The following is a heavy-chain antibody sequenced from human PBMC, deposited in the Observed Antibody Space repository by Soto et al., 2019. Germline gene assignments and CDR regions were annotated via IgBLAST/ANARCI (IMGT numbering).Heavy chain of an antibody. CDR1: GVSISDSGYY. J-gene: IGHJ5*02. CDR3: SRKKVFSTWGLPKNAWFDP. V-gene: IGHV4-31*03. CDR2: IYYSGTT. Sequence: PSETLSLTCSVSGVSISDSGYYWNWIRQHPGKGLEWLAYIYYSGTTRYNPSLRSRLTISIDTSKNHFSLRLTSVTAADTAVYYCSRKKVFSTWGLPKNAWFDPWGQGTLVTVSS. D-gene: IGHD6-13*01.